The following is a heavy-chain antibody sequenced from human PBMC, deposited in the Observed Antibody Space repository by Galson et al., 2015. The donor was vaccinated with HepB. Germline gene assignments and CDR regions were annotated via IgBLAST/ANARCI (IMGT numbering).Heavy chain of an antibody. Sequence: SLRLSCAASGFTFSSYGMHWVRQAPGKGLEWVAVISYDGSNKYYADSVKGRFTISRDNSKNTLYLQMNSLRAEDTAVYYCAEEGGGLSGAFDYWGQGTLVTVSS. CDR1: GFTFSSYG. V-gene: IGHV3-30*18. J-gene: IGHJ4*02. CDR2: ISYDGSNK. D-gene: IGHD5-12*01. CDR3: AEEGGGLSGAFDY.